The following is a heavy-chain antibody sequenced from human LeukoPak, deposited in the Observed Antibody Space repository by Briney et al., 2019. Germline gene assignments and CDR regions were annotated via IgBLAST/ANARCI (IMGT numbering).Heavy chain of an antibody. D-gene: IGHD3-3*01. V-gene: IGHV4-61*02. Sequence: SQTLSLTCTVSGGSISSGSYYWSWIRQPAGKGLEWIGRIYTSGSTNYNPSLKSQVTISVDTSKNQFSLKLSSVTAADTAVYYCARDILRFLEWTDDAFDIWGQGTMVTVSS. J-gene: IGHJ3*02. CDR3: ARDILRFLEWTDDAFDI. CDR1: GGSISSGSYY. CDR2: IYTSGST.